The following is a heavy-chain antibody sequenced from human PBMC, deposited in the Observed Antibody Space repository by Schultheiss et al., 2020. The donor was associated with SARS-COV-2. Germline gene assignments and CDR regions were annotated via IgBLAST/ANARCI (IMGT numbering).Heavy chain of an antibody. CDR1: GGSFSGYY. V-gene: IGHV4-34*01. Sequence: SETLSLTCAVYGGSFSGYYWSWIRQPPGKGLEWIGEINHSGSTNYNPSLKSRITMSVDTSKNQFSLKLSSVTAADTAVYYCARGTHWFDPWGQGTLVTVSS. CDR3: ARGTHWFDP. J-gene: IGHJ5*02. CDR2: INHSGST.